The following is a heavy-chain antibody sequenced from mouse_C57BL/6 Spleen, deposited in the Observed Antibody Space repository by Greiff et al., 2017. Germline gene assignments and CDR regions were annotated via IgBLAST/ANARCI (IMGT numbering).Heavy chain of an antibody. CDR3: AREIPLYAMDY. J-gene: IGHJ4*01. Sequence: VQLKESGPELVKPGASVKISCKASGYSFTGYYMNWVKQSPEKSLEWIGEINPSTGGTTYNQKFKAKATLTVDKSSSTAYMQLKSLTSEDSAVYYCAREIPLYAMDYWGQGTSVTVSA. CDR2: INPSTGGT. CDR1: GYSFTGYY. V-gene: IGHV1-42*01. D-gene: IGHD5-1-1*01.